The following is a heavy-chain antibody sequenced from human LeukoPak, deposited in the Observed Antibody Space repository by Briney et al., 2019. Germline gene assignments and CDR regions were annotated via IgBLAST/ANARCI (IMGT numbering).Heavy chain of an antibody. CDR2: ISAGADLT. V-gene: IGHV3-23*01. CDR3: AKIGLIGNWYFDL. Sequence: GGSLNPSCAASTFPFISQGMSWVRQAQGKEPEGFSCISAGADLTYYADSVKGRFTISRDNSKNTLYLQMNSLRAEDTAMYYCAKIGLIGNWYFDLWGRGTLVTVSS. D-gene: IGHD1-26*01. CDR1: TFPFISQG. J-gene: IGHJ2*01.